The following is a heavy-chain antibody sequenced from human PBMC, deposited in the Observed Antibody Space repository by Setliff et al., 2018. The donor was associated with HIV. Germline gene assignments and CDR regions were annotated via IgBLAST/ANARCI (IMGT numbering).Heavy chain of an antibody. Sequence: PGGSLRLSCAASGFTFSSFEMNWVRQAPGEGLEWVSHISTSGSSIYYADSVRGRFTISRGNAKNSLYLQMNSLRAEDTAVYYCAREGSTSWYEGGNWFDPWGQGTLVTVSS. CDR3: AREGSTSWYEGGNWFDP. V-gene: IGHV3-48*03. D-gene: IGHD6-13*01. CDR1: GFTFSSFE. J-gene: IGHJ5*02. CDR2: ISTSGSSI.